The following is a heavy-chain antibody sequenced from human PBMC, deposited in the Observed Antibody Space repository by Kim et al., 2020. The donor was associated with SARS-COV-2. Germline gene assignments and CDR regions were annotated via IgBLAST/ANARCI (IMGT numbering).Heavy chain of an antibody. J-gene: IGHJ4*02. D-gene: IGHD3-10*01. V-gene: IGHV5-51*01. CDR3: ASGSGSYFSFDY. Sequence: RYSPSFQGQVTISADKSISTAYLQWSSLKASDTAMYYCASGSGSYFSFDYWGQGTLVTVSS.